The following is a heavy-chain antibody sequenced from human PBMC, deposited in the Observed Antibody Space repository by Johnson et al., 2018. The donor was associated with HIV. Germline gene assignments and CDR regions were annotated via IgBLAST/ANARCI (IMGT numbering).Heavy chain of an antibody. CDR3: AKDISPYCGGDCYNHAFDI. Sequence: EVQLLESGGGLVQPGRSLRLSCAASGFTFDDYAMHWVRQAPGKGLEWVSGISWNSGSIGYADSVKGRFTISSDNAKNSLYLQMNSLRAEDTALYYCAKDISPYCGGDCYNHAFDIWGQGTMVTVSS. V-gene: IGHV3-9*01. CDR1: GFTFDDYA. J-gene: IGHJ3*02. D-gene: IGHD2-21*02. CDR2: ISWNSGSI.